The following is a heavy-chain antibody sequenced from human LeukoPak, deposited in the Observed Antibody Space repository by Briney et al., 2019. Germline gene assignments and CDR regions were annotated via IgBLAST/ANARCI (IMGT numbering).Heavy chain of an antibody. J-gene: IGHJ4*02. V-gene: IGHV3-74*01. CDR1: GFTVTSCC. CDR2: FDLDGTSA. D-gene: IGHD2-21*01. CDR3: ATSPPIKGGFDS. Sequence: GGSLRLSCAVSGFTVTSCCMHWVRQVPGREPVWVSRFDLDGTSATYADSVKGRFIISRDSAKNTLYLQMNSLRAEDTAVYYCATSPPIKGGFDSWGQGALVTVSS.